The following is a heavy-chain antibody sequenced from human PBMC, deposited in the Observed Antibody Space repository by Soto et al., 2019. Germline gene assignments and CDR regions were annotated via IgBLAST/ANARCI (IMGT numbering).Heavy chain of an antibody. V-gene: IGHV1-69*13. CDR3: ARDRVAATNWFDP. CDR1: GGTFSSYA. D-gene: IGHD2-15*01. J-gene: IGHJ5*02. CDR2: IIPIFGTA. Sequence: ASVKVSCKASGGTFSSYAISWVRQAPGQGLEWMGGIIPIFGTANYAQKFQGRVTITADESTSTAYMELSSLRSEDTAVYYCARDRVAATNWFDPWGQGTLVTVSS.